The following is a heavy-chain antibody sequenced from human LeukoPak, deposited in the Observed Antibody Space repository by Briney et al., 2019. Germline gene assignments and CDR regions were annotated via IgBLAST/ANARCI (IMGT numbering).Heavy chain of an antibody. Sequence: SETLSLTCTVSGGSISSYYWSWIRQPAGKGLEWIGRIYTSGSTNYNPSLKSRVTMSVDTSKNQFSLKLSSVTAADTAVYYFARGLPYSSSWSPVRRYYYYGMDVWGQGTTVTVSS. CDR2: IYTSGST. CDR3: ARGLPYSSSWSPVRRYYYYGMDV. V-gene: IGHV4-4*07. CDR1: GGSISSYY. D-gene: IGHD6-13*01. J-gene: IGHJ6*02.